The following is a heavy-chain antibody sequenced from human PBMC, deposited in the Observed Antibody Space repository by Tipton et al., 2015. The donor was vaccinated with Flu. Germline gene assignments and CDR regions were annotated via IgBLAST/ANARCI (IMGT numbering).Heavy chain of an antibody. J-gene: IGHJ4*02. CDR2: ISSSSSHI. D-gene: IGHD2-2*01. CDR1: GFTFSTYA. Sequence: SLRLSCAISGFTFSTYAMNWVRQAPGKGLEWVSSISSSSSHIYYADSVKGRFTISRDNAKNSLYLQMNSLRAEDTAVYYCASIRTPYCSGTSCYSGNYWGQGTLVTVSS. CDR3: ASIRTPYCSGTSCYSGNY. V-gene: IGHV3-21*01.